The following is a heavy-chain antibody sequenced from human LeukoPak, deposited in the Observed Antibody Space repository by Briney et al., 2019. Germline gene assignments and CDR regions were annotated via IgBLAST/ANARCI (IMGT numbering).Heavy chain of an antibody. Sequence: SETLSLTCAVYGGSFSGYYWSWIRQPPGKGLEWIGEINHSGSTNYNPSLKSRVTISVDTSKNQFSLKLSSVTAADTAVYYCAGAIAAAGTDIAHWGQGTLVTVST. CDR1: GGSFSGYY. V-gene: IGHV4-34*01. D-gene: IGHD6-13*01. CDR2: INHSGST. CDR3: AGAIAAAGTDIAH. J-gene: IGHJ4*02.